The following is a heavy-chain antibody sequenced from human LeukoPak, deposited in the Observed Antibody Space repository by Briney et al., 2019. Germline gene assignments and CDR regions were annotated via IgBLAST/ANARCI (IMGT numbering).Heavy chain of an antibody. D-gene: IGHD5-18*01. J-gene: IGHJ6*03. CDR2: ISWDGGST. CDR1: GFTFDDYA. CDR3: AKANLDTAMAYYLDV. V-gene: IGHV3-43D*03. Sequence: GGSLRLSCAASGFTFDDYAMHWVRQAPGKGLEWVSLISWDGGSTYYADSVKGRFTISRDNSKNSLYLQMNSLRAEDTALYYCAKANLDTAMAYYLDVWGKGTTVTVSS.